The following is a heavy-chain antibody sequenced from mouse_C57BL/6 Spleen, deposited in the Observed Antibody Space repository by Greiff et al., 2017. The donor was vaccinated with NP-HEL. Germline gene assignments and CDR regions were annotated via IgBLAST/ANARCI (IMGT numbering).Heavy chain of an antibody. CDR2: IYPGGGYT. Sequence: VQLQQSGAELVRPGTSVKMSCKASGYTFTNYWIGWAKQRPGHGLEWIGDIYPGGGYTNYNEKFKGKATLTAEKSSSTAYMHFSSMTSEDAAIYYCAISGGSSSYWYFDVWGTGTTFTVSS. D-gene: IGHD1-1*01. CDR3: AISGGSSSYWYFDV. CDR1: GYTFTNYW. J-gene: IGHJ1*03. V-gene: IGHV1-63*01.